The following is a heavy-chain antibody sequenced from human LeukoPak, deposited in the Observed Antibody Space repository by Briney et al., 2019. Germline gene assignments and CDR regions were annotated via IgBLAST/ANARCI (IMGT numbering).Heavy chain of an antibody. J-gene: IGHJ5*02. D-gene: IGHD6-13*01. CDR2: IKEDGSET. Sequence: PGGSLRLSCTGSGFTFSSHWMSWVRQAPGRGLEWVANIKEDGSETYYLDSVKGRFTISRDNAKNSLYLQMNSLRAEDTAVYYCAKDAGYSSSWYLTWGQGTLVTVSS. V-gene: IGHV3-7*01. CDR1: GFTFSSHW. CDR3: AKDAGYSSSWYLT.